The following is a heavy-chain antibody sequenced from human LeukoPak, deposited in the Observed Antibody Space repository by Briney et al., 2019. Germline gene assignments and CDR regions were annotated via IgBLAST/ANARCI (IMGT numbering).Heavy chain of an antibody. CDR3: ARVPAVTTRLGYYYYYYMDV. CDR2: INHSGST. D-gene: IGHD4-17*01. J-gene: IGHJ6*03. CDR1: GGSFSGYY. V-gene: IGHV4-34*01. Sequence: SETLSLTCAVYGGSFSGYYWSWIRQPPGKGLEWIGEINHSGSTNYNPSLKSRVTISVDTSKNQFSLKLSSVTAAGTAVYYCARVPAVTTRLGYYYYYYMDVWGKGTTVTVSS.